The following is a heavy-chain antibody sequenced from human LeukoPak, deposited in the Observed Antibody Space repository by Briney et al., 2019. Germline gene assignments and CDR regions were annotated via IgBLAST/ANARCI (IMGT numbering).Heavy chain of an antibody. CDR3: ARDPLTVTTTYYGMDV. CDR2: IIPILGIA. CDR1: GGTFSSYA. V-gene: IGHV1-69*04. J-gene: IGHJ6*02. D-gene: IGHD4-17*01. Sequence: GASVKASCKASGGTFSSYAISWVRQAPGQGLEWIGRIIPILGIANYAQKFQGRVTITADKSTSTAYMELSSLRSEDTAVYYCARDPLTVTTTYYGMDVWGRGTTVTVSS.